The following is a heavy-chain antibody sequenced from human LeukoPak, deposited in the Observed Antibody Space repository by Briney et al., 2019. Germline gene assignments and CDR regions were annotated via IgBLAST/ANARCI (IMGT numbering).Heavy chain of an antibody. CDR2: INHSGST. CDR3: AKGDPFRAGWFDP. V-gene: IGHV4-34*01. Sequence: PSETLSLTCAVYGGSFSGYYWSWIRQPPGKGLEWIGEINHSGSTNYNPSLKSRVTMSVDTSKNQFSLKLSSVTAADTAVYYCAKGDPFRAGWFDPWGQGILVTVSS. CDR1: GGSFSGYY. D-gene: IGHD6-13*01. J-gene: IGHJ5*02.